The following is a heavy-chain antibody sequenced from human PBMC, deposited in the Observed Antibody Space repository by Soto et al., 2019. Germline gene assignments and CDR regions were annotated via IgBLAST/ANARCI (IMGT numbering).Heavy chain of an antibody. CDR2: ISISSSDR. V-gene: IGHV3-21*06. CDR3: VRGMNPLF. Sequence: GGSLRLSCAASGFSLRSYTMNWVRQAPGKGLEWVSSISISSSDRYYADSVRGRFTISRDNAKNALYLQMNSLRADDTAVYFCVRGMNPLFGGQGTLVTVSS. J-gene: IGHJ4*01. CDR1: GFSLRSYT.